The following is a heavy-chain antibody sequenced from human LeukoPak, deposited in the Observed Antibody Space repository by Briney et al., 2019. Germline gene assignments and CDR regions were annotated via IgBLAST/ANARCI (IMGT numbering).Heavy chain of an antibody. D-gene: IGHD3-22*01. Sequence: SETLSLTCTVSGGSISSYYWSWIRQPPGKGLEWIGEINHSGSTNYNPSLKSRVTISVDTSKNQFSLKLSSVTAADTAVYYCARGSYDSSGYYCDYWGQGTLVTVSS. CDR3: ARGSYDSSGYYCDY. J-gene: IGHJ4*02. CDR1: GGSISSYY. CDR2: INHSGST. V-gene: IGHV4-34*01.